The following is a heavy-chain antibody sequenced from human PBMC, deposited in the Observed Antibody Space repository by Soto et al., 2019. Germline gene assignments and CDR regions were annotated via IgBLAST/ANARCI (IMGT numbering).Heavy chain of an antibody. D-gene: IGHD3-22*01. CDR2: LNYGGTT. CDR3: ARQSYFDGAGYYLGWFDP. CDR1: GASMTSSIYY. J-gene: IGHJ5*02. Sequence: SSETLSLTCSVSGASMTSSIYYWAWIRQAPGKGLEWIGSLNYGGTTYHSPSLEGRVTTSVDTSKKEFSLNVISVTAADTAIYYCARQSYFDGAGYYLGWFDPWGQGTLVTVSS. V-gene: IGHV4-39*01.